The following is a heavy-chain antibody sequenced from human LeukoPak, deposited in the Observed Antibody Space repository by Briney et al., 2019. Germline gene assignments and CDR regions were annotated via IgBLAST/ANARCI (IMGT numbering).Heavy chain of an antibody. D-gene: IGHD6-19*01. CDR2: IYYSGST. Sequence: SETLSLTCTVSGGSISSSSYYWGWIRQPPGKGLEWIGSIYYSGSTYYNPSLKSRVTISVDTSKNQFSLKLSSVTAADTAVYYCARDTAVAAMGLDYWGQGTLVTVSS. J-gene: IGHJ4*02. V-gene: IGHV4-39*07. CDR3: ARDTAVAAMGLDY. CDR1: GGSISSSSYY.